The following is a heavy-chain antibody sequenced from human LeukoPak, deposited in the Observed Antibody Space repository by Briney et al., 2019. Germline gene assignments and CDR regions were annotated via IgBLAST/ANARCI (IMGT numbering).Heavy chain of an antibody. Sequence: GGSLRLSCAASGFTFSSYGMHWVHQAPGKGLEWVAVIWYDGSNKYYADSVKGRFTISRDNSKNTLYLQMNSLRAEDTAVYYCARDRCSSTSCYQDYWGQGTLVTVSS. J-gene: IGHJ4*02. CDR1: GFTFSSYG. CDR3: ARDRCSSTSCYQDY. D-gene: IGHD2-2*01. V-gene: IGHV3-33*01. CDR2: IWYDGSNK.